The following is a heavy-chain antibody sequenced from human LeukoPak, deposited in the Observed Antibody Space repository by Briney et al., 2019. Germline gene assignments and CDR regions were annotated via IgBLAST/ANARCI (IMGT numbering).Heavy chain of an antibody. J-gene: IGHJ4*02. V-gene: IGHV3-7*01. D-gene: IGHD2-2*02. CDR1: GFTFSSYW. CDR3: ARGVQYRPLLYTGGFDY. CDR2: IKQNGSEK. Sequence: GGSLRLSCAASGFTFSSYWMSWVRQAPGKGLEWVANIKQNGSEKYYVDSVKGRFTISRDNAKNSLYLQMNSLRAEDTAVYYCARGVQYRPLLYTGGFDYWGQGTLVTVSS.